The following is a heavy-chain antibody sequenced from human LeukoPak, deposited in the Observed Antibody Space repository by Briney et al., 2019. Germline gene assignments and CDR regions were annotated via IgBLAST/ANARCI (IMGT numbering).Heavy chain of an antibody. CDR1: GYTFTGYY. Sequence: ASVKVSCKASGYTFTGYYMHWVRQAPGQGLEWMGWINPNSGGTNYAQKFQGWVTMTRDTSISTAYMELSRLRSDDTAVYYCARDLSAAGTNYYYGMDVWGQGTTVTVS. CDR2: INPNSGGT. CDR3: ARDLSAAGTNYYYGMDV. J-gene: IGHJ6*02. V-gene: IGHV1-2*04. D-gene: IGHD6-13*01.